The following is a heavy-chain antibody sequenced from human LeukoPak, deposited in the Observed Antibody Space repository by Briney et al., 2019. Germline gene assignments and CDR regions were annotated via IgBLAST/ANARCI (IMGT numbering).Heavy chain of an antibody. V-gene: IGHV3-7*01. CDR1: GFTFSSYW. J-gene: IGHJ4*02. CDR3: ARRLELTRVYYFDY. CDR2: IKQDGSEK. Sequence: GGSLRLSCAASGFTFSSYWVSWVRQAPGKGLEWVANIKQDGSEKYYVDSVKGRFTISRDNAKNSLYLQMNSLRAEDTAVYYCARRLELTRVYYFDYWGQGTLVTVSS. D-gene: IGHD3-3*02.